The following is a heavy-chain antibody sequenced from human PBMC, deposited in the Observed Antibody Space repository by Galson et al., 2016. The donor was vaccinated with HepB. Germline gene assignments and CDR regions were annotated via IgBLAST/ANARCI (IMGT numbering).Heavy chain of an antibody. Sequence: SLRLSCAASGFAFSNYDMHWVRQGTGKGLEWVSSIGSGGDTYYPDSVKGRFSISRDNAKNSLYLQMNSLRAGDAAVYHCVRGYITAFGLVWYFDLWGRGTLVTVSS. D-gene: IGHD3-3*01. J-gene: IGHJ2*01. CDR1: GFAFSNYD. CDR2: IGSGGDT. CDR3: VRGYITAFGLVWYFDL. V-gene: IGHV3-13*01.